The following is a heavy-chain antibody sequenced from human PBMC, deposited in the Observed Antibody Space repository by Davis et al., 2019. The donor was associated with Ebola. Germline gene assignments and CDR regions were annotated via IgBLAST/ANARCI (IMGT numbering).Heavy chain of an antibody. J-gene: IGHJ4*02. CDR1: GFTFSSYA. Sequence: GGSLRLSCAASGFTFSSYAMSWVRQAPGKGLEWVSAISGSGGSTYYADSVKGRFTISRDNSKNTLYLQMGSLRAEDMAVYYCARTLGPAYFDYWGQGTLVTVSS. CDR2: ISGSGGST. D-gene: IGHD1-14*01. V-gene: IGHV3-23*01. CDR3: ARTLGPAYFDY.